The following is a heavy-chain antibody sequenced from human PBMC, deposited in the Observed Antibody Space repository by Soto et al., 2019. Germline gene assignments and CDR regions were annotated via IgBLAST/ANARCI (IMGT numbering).Heavy chain of an antibody. CDR3: AKGSVVGADYSYGMDV. D-gene: IGHD2-2*01. CDR2: VSGSGGSV. Sequence: SLRLSSAAAGFTYIRYAMRFVRQAPGKGLELVSAVSGSGGSVYYADSVRGRFTTSRDNSKNTLYLHVNSLRAEDTAIYYCAKGSVVGADYSYGMDVWGQGT. J-gene: IGHJ6*02. CDR1: GFTYIRYA. V-gene: IGHV3-23*01.